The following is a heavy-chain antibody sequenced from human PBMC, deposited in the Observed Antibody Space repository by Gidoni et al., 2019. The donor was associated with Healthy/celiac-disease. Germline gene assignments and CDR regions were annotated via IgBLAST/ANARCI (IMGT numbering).Heavy chain of an antibody. CDR1: GFSLSTSGVG. D-gene: IGHD5-12*01. J-gene: IGHJ4*02. CDR3: AHIGEMATISSYFDY. CDR2: IYWDDDK. Sequence: QITLKESGPTLVKPTQTLTLTCTFSGFSLSTSGVGVGWIRQPPGKALEWLALIYWDDDKRYSPSLKSRLTITKDTSKNQVVLTMTNMDPVDTATYYCAHIGEMATISSYFDYWGQGTLVTVSS. V-gene: IGHV2-5*02.